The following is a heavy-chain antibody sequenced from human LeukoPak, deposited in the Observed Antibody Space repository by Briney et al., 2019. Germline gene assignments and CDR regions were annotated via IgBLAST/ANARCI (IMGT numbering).Heavy chain of an antibody. D-gene: IGHD3-3*01. Sequence: GESLKISCKGSGYTFSSYWIGWVRQMPGKGLGWMGIIYPGDSDARYSPSLQGQVTISVDTSIGTAYLQWSSLKASDTAIYYCARQNDFRLDYWGQGTLVTVSS. CDR1: GYTFSSYW. CDR2: IYPGDSDA. CDR3: ARQNDFRLDY. J-gene: IGHJ4*02. V-gene: IGHV5-51*01.